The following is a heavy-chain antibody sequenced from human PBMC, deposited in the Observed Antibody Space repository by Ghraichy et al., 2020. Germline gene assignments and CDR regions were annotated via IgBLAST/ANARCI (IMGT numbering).Heavy chain of an antibody. Sequence: ASVKVSCKASGYAFTNYGITWVRQAPGQGLEWMGWITNRNGNTQSAQRLQGRVTMTTDTSTNTVYMELRSLRFDDTAVYYCARGINYFDPWGQGTLVTVSS. CDR3: ARGINYFDP. V-gene: IGHV1-18*04. D-gene: IGHD1-7*01. CDR1: GYAFTNYG. CDR2: ITNRNGNT. J-gene: IGHJ5*02.